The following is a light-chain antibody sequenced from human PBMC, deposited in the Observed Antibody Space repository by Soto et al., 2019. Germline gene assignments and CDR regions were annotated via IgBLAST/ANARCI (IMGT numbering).Light chain of an antibody. V-gene: IGKV3-15*01. CDR1: ESVSSN. CDR2: AAS. CDR3: QQYGSTPPT. Sequence: LVMTQSPATLSVSPGERATLSCMASESVSSNLAWYQQSPGQAPRLLIYAASTRATGIPARFSGSGSGTDFTLTISRLEPEDFAVYYCQQYGSTPPTFGQGTKVDIK. J-gene: IGKJ1*01.